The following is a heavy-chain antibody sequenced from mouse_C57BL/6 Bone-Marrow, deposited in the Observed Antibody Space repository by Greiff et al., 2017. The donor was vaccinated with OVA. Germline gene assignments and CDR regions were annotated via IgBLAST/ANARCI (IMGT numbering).Heavy chain of an antibody. CDR2: IYIGNGYT. V-gene: IGHV1-58*01. CDR1: GYTFTSYG. D-gene: IGHD2-1*01. J-gene: IGHJ3*01. Sequence: EVKLQESGAELVRPGSSVKMSCKTSGYTFTSYGINWVKQRPGQGLEWIGYIYIGNGYTEYNEKFKGKATLTSDTSSSTAYMQLSSLTSEDSAIYFCARSGVYYGNFTWFAYWGQGTLVTVSA. CDR3: ARSGVYYGNFTWFAY.